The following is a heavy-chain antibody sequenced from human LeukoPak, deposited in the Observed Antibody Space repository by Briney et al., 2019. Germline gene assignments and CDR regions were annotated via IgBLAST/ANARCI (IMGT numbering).Heavy chain of an antibody. D-gene: IGHD1-26*01. CDR3: AREARVGGALQY. Sequence: GGSLRLSCAASGLTFSTYWMHWVRQAPGKGLAWAARINPDGSIRTYADSVQGRVTISRDTAKDTLFLQMNSLRAEDTAVYYCAREARVGGALQYWGQGTPVTVSS. CDR1: GLTFSTYW. J-gene: IGHJ4*02. V-gene: IGHV3-74*03. CDR2: INPDGSIR.